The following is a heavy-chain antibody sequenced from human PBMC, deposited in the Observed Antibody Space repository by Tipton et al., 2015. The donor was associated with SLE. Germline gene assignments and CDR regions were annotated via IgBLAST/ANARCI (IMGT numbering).Heavy chain of an antibody. Sequence: QSGPEVKKPGSSVKVSCKASGGTFSSYAIRWVRQAPGQGLEWMGGIIPIFGTANYAQKFQGRVTITADKSTSTAYMELSSLRSEDTAVYYCARLGYCSGGSCVGVGAFGIWGQGTMVTVSS. D-gene: IGHD2-15*01. CDR3: ARLGYCSGGSCVGVGAFGI. V-gene: IGHV1-69*06. CDR2: IIPIFGTA. J-gene: IGHJ3*02. CDR1: GGTFSSYA.